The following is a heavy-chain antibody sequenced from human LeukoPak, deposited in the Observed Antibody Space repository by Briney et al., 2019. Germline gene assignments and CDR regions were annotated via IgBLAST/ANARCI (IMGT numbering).Heavy chain of an antibody. CDR2: IYTSGSA. CDR3: ARLREGRVGATTPYFDY. J-gene: IGHJ4*02. CDR1: GGSISSYY. Sequence: SETLSLTCTVSGGSISSYYWSWIRQPPGKGLEWIGYIYTSGSANHNPSLKSRVTISVDTSKNQFSLKLSSVTAADTAVYYCARLREGRVGATTPYFDYWGQGTLVTVSS. V-gene: IGHV4-4*09. D-gene: IGHD1-26*01.